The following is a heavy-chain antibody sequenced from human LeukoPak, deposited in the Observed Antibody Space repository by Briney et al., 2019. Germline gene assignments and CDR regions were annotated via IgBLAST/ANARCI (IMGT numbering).Heavy chain of an antibody. Sequence: PSETLSLTCTVSGGSISSGGYYWNWIRQPPGKGLEWIGYIYHSGSTYYNPSLKSRVTISVDRSKNQFSLKLSSVTAADTAVYYCARAPGGSSFHFDYWGQGTLVTVSS. CDR1: GGSISSGGYY. J-gene: IGHJ4*02. V-gene: IGHV4-30-2*01. CDR2: IYHSGST. D-gene: IGHD6-13*01. CDR3: ARAPGGSSFHFDY.